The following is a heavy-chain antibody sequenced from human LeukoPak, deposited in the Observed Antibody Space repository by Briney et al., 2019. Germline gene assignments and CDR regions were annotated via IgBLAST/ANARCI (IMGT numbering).Heavy chain of an antibody. J-gene: IGHJ4*02. D-gene: IGHD4-17*01. CDR3: ARGYGDYSDYFDY. Sequence: ASEKVSCKASGYTFTSYAMHWVRQATGQRLEWMGWINAGNGNTKYSQKFQGRVTITRDTSASTAYMELSSLRSEDTAVYYCARGYGDYSDYFDYWGQGTLVTVSS. CDR2: INAGNGNT. V-gene: IGHV1-3*01. CDR1: GYTFTSYA.